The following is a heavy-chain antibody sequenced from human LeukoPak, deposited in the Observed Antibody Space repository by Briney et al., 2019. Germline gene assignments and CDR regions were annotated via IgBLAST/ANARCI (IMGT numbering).Heavy chain of an antibody. CDR2: IYYSGST. Sequence: KPSETLSLTCTVSGGSISSYYWSWVRQPPGKGLEWIGYIYYSGSTNYNPSLKSRVTISVDTSKNQFSLKLSSVTAADTAVYYCARHHHDAFDIWGQGTMVTVSS. V-gene: IGHV4-59*08. CDR1: GGSISSYY. J-gene: IGHJ3*02. CDR3: ARHHHDAFDI.